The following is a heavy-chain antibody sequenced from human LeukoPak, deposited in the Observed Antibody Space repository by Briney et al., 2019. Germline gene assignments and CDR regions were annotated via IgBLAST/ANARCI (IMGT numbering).Heavy chain of an antibody. CDR3: ARLNSGYEDYYFDD. CDR2: IYYTGST. D-gene: IGHD5-12*01. Sequence: SETLSLTCTVSGGPLTRSLSYWGWIRRPPGKGLEWIVNIYYTGSTDYSPSFESRAAMSVDTSKNQFSLQLRSVTAADTAVYYCARLNSGYEDYYFDDGGQGTRVTVS. CDR1: GGPLTRSLSY. V-gene: IGHV4-39*01. J-gene: IGHJ4*02.